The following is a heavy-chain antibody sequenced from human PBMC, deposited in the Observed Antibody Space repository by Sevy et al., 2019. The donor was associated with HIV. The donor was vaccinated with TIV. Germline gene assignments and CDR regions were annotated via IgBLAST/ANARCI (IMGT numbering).Heavy chain of an antibody. CDR3: ARDHVKDGDLGDYYYYAFDV. CDR1: GFTFSDYY. CDR2: ISGSDSTI. V-gene: IGHV3-11*01. D-gene: IGHD4-17*01. J-gene: IGHJ6*02. Sequence: GGSLRLSCAASGFTFSDYYMSWIRQAPGKGLEWISYISGSDSTIYYADSMKGRFTISRDNARNSLYLQMNSLRAEDTAVYYCARDHVKDGDLGDYYYYAFDVWGQGTTVTVSS.